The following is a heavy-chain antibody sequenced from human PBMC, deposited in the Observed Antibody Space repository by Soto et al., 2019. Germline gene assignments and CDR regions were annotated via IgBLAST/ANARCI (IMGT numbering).Heavy chain of an antibody. CDR3: ARLYTGYEAFDY. Sequence: SESLSLTCSVSGGSINSGDYYWSWIRQSPGKGLEWIGYIYYSGSTYYNPSLKSRSTISIDTSKNQFFLDVDSVTAADTAVYYCARLYTGYEAFDYWGQGTLGTVSS. CDR2: IYYSGST. CDR1: GGSINSGDYY. D-gene: IGHD5-12*01. J-gene: IGHJ4*02. V-gene: IGHV4-30-4*01.